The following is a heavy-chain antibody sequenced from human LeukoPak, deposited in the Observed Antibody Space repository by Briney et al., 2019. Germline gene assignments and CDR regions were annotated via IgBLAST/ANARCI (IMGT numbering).Heavy chain of an antibody. CDR3: ARDLYGGYFDY. J-gene: IGHJ4*02. Sequence: ASVTVSCKASGYTLTGYYMHWVRQAPGQGLEWMGWINPNSGGTNYAQKFQGRVTMTRDTSISTAYMELSRLRSDDTAVYYCARDLYGGYFDYWGQGTLVTVSS. CDR2: INPNSGGT. V-gene: IGHV1-2*02. CDR1: GYTLTGYY. D-gene: IGHD2-8*01.